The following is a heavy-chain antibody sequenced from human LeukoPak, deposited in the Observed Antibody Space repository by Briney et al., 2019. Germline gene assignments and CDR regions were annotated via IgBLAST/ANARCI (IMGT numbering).Heavy chain of an antibody. CDR3: ARDVVLAGTDAFDI. J-gene: IGHJ3*02. Sequence: GGSLRLSCAASGFTFSIHWIHWVRQVPGKGLVWVSRINSDGSNTIYADSVRGRFTISRDNAKDTVFLQMNSLRGEDTAVYYCARDVVLAGTDAFDIWGQGTVVSVAS. CDR2: INSDGSNT. V-gene: IGHV3-74*01. D-gene: IGHD6-19*01. CDR1: GFTFSIHW.